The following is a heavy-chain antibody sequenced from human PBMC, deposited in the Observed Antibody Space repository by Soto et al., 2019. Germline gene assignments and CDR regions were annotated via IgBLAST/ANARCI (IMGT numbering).Heavy chain of an antibody. Sequence: SETLSLTCAVSGGSISSSNWWSCVRQPPGKGLEWIGEIYHSGSTNYNPSLKSRVTISVDKSKNQFSLKLSSVTAADTAVYYCVRVISPFWRYWNLGGEWWFEPWGQETLVTVST. CDR3: VRVISPFWRYWNLGGEWWFEP. V-gene: IGHV4-4*02. D-gene: IGHD1-1*01. CDR1: GGSISSSNW. CDR2: IYHSGST. J-gene: IGHJ5*02.